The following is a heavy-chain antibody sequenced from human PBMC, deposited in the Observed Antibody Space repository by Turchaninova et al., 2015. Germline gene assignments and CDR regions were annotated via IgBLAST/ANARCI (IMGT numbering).Heavy chain of an antibody. J-gene: IGHJ5*02. Sequence: EVQLVESGGGLVQPGGSLRLSCVASGFNFSNYAMSWVRQAPGKGLEWVSTISGNGADTYYADSVKGRGTISRDNSKNTLFIQLNGLKADDTAMYYCAKTVAVAGPRWFDPWGQGTLVTVSS. V-gene: IGHV3-23*04. D-gene: IGHD6-19*01. CDR2: ISGNGADT. CDR3: AKTVAVAGPRWFDP. CDR1: GFNFSNYA.